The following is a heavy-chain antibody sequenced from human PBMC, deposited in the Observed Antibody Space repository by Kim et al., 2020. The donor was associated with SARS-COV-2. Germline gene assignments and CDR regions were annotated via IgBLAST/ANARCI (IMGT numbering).Heavy chain of an antibody. V-gene: IGHV3-15*01. J-gene: IGHJ1*01. Sequence: KGRFTISRDDSKNTLYLQMNSLKTEDTAVYYCTTVGYFWSPGTYPEYFQHWGQGTLVTVSS. CDR3: TTVGYFWSPGTYPEYFQH. D-gene: IGHD3-3*01.